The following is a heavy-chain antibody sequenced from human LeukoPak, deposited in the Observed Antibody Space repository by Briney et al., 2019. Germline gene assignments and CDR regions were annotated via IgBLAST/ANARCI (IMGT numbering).Heavy chain of an antibody. Sequence: ASVKVSCKASGYTFTSYGISWVRQAPGQGLEWMGIINPSGGSTSYAQKFQGRVTMTRDTSTSTVYMELSSLRSEDTAVYYCARDSWGSYRYGDYWGQGTLVTVSS. CDR1: GYTFTSYG. CDR2: INPSGGST. CDR3: ARDSWGSYRYGDY. D-gene: IGHD3-16*02. J-gene: IGHJ4*02. V-gene: IGHV1-46*01.